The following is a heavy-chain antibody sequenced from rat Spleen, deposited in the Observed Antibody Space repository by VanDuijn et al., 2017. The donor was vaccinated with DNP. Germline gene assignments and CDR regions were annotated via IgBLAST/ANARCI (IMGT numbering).Heavy chain of an antibody. CDR3: ASSWVGVRGIWFAF. CDR1: GYTFISSY. Sequence: QVQLQQSGAELAKPGSSVKISCKASGYTFISSYMGWIKQTTGQGLEFIGYINTGSGGTKYNEKFKGKATLTVDKSSSTAFMQLRSLTPDDSAVYYCASSWVGVRGIWFAFWGQGTLVTVSS. CDR2: INTGSGGT. D-gene: IGHD4-3*01. J-gene: IGHJ3*01. V-gene: IGHV1-43*01.